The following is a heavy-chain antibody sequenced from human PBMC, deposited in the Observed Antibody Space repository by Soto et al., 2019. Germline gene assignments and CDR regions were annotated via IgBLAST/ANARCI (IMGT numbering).Heavy chain of an antibody. J-gene: IGHJ6*02. CDR1: GASSSSYA. Sequence: ETLLHTRTPSGASSSSYAWTCIRQPPAHGLEWIGYVYYSGSTNYNPSLKSRVTISVDASKNQFSLRLSSVTAADTAVYFCARDRQYYDSRGYYEANYGMDVWGQGTTVT. CDR2: VYYSGST. D-gene: IGHD3-22*01. CDR3: ARDRQYYDSRGYYEANYGMDV. V-gene: IGHV4-59*01.